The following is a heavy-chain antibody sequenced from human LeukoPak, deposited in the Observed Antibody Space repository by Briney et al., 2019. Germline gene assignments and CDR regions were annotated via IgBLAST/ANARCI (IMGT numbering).Heavy chain of an antibody. D-gene: IGHD1-26*01. J-gene: IGHJ3*02. Sequence: QSGGSLRLSCAASGFTFSSYGMHWVRQAPGKGLEWVAVLSFDESNKYYADSVKGRFTISRDNSKNTLYLQMNSLRAEDTAVYYCARGRKWGARGPPDAFDIWGQGTMVTVSS. CDR1: GFTFSSYG. CDR3: ARGRKWGARGPPDAFDI. V-gene: IGHV3-30*03. CDR2: LSFDESNK.